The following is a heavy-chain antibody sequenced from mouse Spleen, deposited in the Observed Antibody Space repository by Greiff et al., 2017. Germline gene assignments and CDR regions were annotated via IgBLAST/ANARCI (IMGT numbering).Heavy chain of an antibody. D-gene: IGHD2-4*01. V-gene: IGHV1-82*01. CDR3: ASSDRALSMNTTSAMDY. CDR2: IYPGDGDT. J-gene: IGHJ4*01. Sequence: VQLQQSGPELVKPGASVKISCKASGYAFSSSWMNWVKQRPGKGLEWIGRIYPGDGDTNYNGKFKGKATLTADKSSSTAYMQLSSLTSEDSAVYFCASSDRALSMNTTSAMDYWGQGTSVTVSS. CDR1: GYAFSSSW.